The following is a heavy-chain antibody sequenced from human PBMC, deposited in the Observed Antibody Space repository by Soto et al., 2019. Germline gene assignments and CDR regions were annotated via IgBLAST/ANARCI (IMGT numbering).Heavy chain of an antibody. J-gene: IGHJ4*02. D-gene: IGHD3-22*01. Sequence: QVQLVESGGGVVQPGRSLRLSCAASGFTFSSYGMHWVRQAPGKGLEWVAVISYDGSNKYYADSVKGRFTISRDNSKNTLYLQMNSLRAEDTAVYSCAKDHYDSSGYDHWGQGTLVTVSS. CDR1: GFTFSSYG. CDR3: AKDHYDSSGYDH. V-gene: IGHV3-30*18. CDR2: ISYDGSNK.